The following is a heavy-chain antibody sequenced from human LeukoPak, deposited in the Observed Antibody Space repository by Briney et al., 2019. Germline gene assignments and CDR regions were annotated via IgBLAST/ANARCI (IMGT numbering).Heavy chain of an antibody. CDR3: ARESYCTNGVCYGAFDI. CDR2: ISSSGSTI. Sequence: GGSLRLSCAASGFTFSSYSMNWVRQAPGKGLEWVSYISSSGSTIYYADSVKGRFTISRDNAKNSLYLQMNSLRAEDTAVYYCARESYCTNGVCYGAFDIWGQGTMVTVSS. V-gene: IGHV3-48*04. CDR1: GFTFSSYS. J-gene: IGHJ3*02. D-gene: IGHD2-8*01.